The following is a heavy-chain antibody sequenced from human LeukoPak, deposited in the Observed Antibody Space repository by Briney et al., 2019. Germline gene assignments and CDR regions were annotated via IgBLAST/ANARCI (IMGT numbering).Heavy chain of an antibody. CDR2: ISSSGSTI. CDR1: GFTFSSYG. V-gene: IGHV3-48*04. J-gene: IGHJ4*02. D-gene: IGHD3-22*01. Sequence: GGSLRLSCAASGFTFSSYGMSWIRQAPGKGLEWVSYISSSGSTIYYADSVKGRFTISRDNAKNSLYLQMNSLRAEDTAVYYCAGKNYYDSSGQDYWGQGTLVTVSS. CDR3: AGKNYYDSSGQDY.